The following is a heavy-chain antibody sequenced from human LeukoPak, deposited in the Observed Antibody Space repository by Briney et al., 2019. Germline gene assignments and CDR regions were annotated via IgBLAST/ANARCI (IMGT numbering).Heavy chain of an antibody. CDR3: ARRIRGAPTDH. J-gene: IGHJ4*02. CDR1: GYTFTTYD. D-gene: IGHD3-10*01. CDR2: MNPNSGNT. V-gene: IGHV1-8*01. Sequence: ASVKVSCKASGYTFTTYDLNWVRQATGQGSEWMGWMNPNSGNTGYAQKFQGRVTMTRNTSISTAYMELNNLTSEDTAVYYCARRIRGAPTDHWGQGTLVTVSS.